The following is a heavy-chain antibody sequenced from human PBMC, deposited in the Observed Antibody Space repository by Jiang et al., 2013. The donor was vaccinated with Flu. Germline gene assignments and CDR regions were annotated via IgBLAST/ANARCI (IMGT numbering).Heavy chain of an antibody. D-gene: IGHD3-22*01. CDR2: IYYSGST. V-gene: IGHV4-59*01. J-gene: IGHJ3*02. CDR3: ARALYYYDSSGYWGPVGFDI. CDR1: GGSISSYY. Sequence: LLKPSETLSLTCTVSGGSISSYYWSWIRQPPGKGLEWIGYIYYSGSTNYNPSLKSRVTISVDTSKNQFSLKLSSVTAADTAVYYCARALYYYDSSGYWGPVGFDIWGQGTMVTVSS.